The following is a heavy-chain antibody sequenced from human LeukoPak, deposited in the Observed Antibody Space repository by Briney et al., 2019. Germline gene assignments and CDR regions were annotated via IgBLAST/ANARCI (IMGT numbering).Heavy chain of an antibody. CDR3: AKGSSPFDY. J-gene: IGHJ4*02. D-gene: IGHD6-13*01. CDR1: GFTFSNYA. Sequence: GGSLRLSCAASGFTFSNYAMSWVRQAPGKGLEWVSAISANGGGTYYADSVKGRFTVSRDNSKNTLYLQMNSLRAEDTAVYYCAKGSSPFDYWGQGTLVTVSS. V-gene: IGHV3-23*01. CDR2: ISANGGGT.